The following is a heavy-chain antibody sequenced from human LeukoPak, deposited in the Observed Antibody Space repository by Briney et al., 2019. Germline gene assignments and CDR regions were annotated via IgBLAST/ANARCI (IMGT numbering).Heavy chain of an antibody. J-gene: IGHJ4*02. CDR3: TRVPTRGSGNDY. D-gene: IGHD3-10*01. Sequence: PGGSLRLSCAASGFTFSGSAIHWVRQASGKGLEWVGRIRSKADNYATGYAASVKGRFTLSSDDSKNTAYLQMNRLKTEDTAVYYCTRVPTRGSGNDYWGQGTQVTVSS. V-gene: IGHV3-73*01. CDR2: IRSKADNYAT. CDR1: GFTFSGSA.